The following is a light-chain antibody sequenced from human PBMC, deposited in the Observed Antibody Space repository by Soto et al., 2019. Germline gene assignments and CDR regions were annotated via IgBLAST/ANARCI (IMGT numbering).Light chain of an antibody. V-gene: IGLV2-14*01. CDR2: DVS. J-gene: IGLJ1*01. Sequence: QSVLTQPAPVSGSPRQSLTISCTGKNSEVGGYNYVSWYQQHPGKAPKFMIYDVSNRPSGVSNRFSGSKSGNTASLTISGLQAEDEADYYCSSYTTSNTRQIVFGTGTKVTVL. CDR1: NSEVGGYNY. CDR3: SSYTTSNTRQIV.